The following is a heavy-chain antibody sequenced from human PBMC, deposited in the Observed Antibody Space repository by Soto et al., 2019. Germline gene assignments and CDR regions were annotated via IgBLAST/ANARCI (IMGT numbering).Heavy chain of an antibody. V-gene: IGHV3-23*01. D-gene: IGHD6-19*01. CDR3: AKALGSSGWSDLFDF. Sequence: EVQLLESGGGLVQPGGSLRLSCAASGITFSSYAMSWVRQAPGRGLEWVSAISGSGSGGGTYYADSVKGRFTISRDNSQNTLYLQMNSLRGDDTAVYYCAKALGSSGWSDLFDFWGQGTLVTVSS. J-gene: IGHJ4*02. CDR1: GITFSSYA. CDR2: ISGSGSGGGT.